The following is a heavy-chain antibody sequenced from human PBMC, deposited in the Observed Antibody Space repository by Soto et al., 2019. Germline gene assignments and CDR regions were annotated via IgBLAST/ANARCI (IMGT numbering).Heavy chain of an antibody. CDR2: ISSSGSTI. CDR3: ARGGKRQWIDASDL. Sequence: VQLVESGGGLVQPGGSLRLSCAASGFTFSDYFMTWIRQAPGKGLEWVSYISSSGSTIYYADSVKGRFTISRDNAKNSLYLQMNSLSAGDTAVYYCARGGKRQWIDASDLWGQGTMVTVSS. D-gene: IGHD6-19*01. V-gene: IGHV3-11*01. CDR1: GFTFSDYF. J-gene: IGHJ3*01.